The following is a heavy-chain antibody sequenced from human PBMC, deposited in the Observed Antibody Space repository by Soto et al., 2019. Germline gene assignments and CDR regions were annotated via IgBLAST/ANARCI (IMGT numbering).Heavy chain of an antibody. CDR2: ISGSGGST. D-gene: IGHD1-1*01. Sequence: GGSLRLSCAASGFTFSSYAMSWVRQAPGKGLEWVSAISGSGGSTYYADSVKGRFTISRDNSKNTLYLQMNSLRAEDTAVYYCAKFSPRSGPVHYYYGMDVWGQGTTVTVSS. CDR3: AKFSPRSGPVHYYYGMDV. J-gene: IGHJ6*02. CDR1: GFTFSSYA. V-gene: IGHV3-23*01.